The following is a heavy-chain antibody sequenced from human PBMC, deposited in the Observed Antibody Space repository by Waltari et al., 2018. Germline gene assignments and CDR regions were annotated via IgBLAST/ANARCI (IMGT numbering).Heavy chain of an antibody. D-gene: IGHD4-4*01. J-gene: IGHJ6*03. CDR1: GGSISSGGYY. CDR3: ARDRGYSNLHPPKYCYYYYMDV. CDR2: IYYSGST. Sequence: QVQLQESGPGLVTPSQTLSLTCTVSGGSISSGGYYWSWIRQHPGKGLAWIGYIYYSGSTYYNPSLKSRVTISVDTSKNQFSLKLSSVTAADTAVYYCARDRGYSNLHPPKYCYYYYMDVWGKGTTVTVSS. V-gene: IGHV4-31*03.